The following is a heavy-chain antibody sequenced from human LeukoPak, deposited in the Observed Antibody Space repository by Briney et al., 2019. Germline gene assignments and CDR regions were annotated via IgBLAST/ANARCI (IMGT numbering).Heavy chain of an antibody. Sequence: PGGSLRLSCAASGFTFSSYWMHWVRQAPGKGLVRVSRINSDGSSTSYADSVKGRFTISRDNAKNTLYLQMNSLRAEDTAVYYCARDWMYSRNWFDPWGQGTLVTVSS. V-gene: IGHV3-74*01. CDR2: INSDGSST. J-gene: IGHJ5*02. CDR1: GFTFSSYW. D-gene: IGHD6-13*01. CDR3: ARDWMYSRNWFDP.